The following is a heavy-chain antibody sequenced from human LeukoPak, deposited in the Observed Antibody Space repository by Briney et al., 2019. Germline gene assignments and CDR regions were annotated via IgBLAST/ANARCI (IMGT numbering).Heavy chain of an antibody. J-gene: IGHJ6*03. CDR2: INTHNGDT. CDR1: GYTFASFG. V-gene: IGHV1-18*01. D-gene: IGHD2-2*03. Sequence: GASVKVSCKASGYTFASFGITWVRQAPGQGLEWMGRINTHNGDTNYAQKLQGRVTMTTDTSTSTAYMELRSLRSDDTAVYYCARDGYLLSGYFYYMDVWGKGTTVTVSS. CDR3: ARDGYLLSGYFYYMDV.